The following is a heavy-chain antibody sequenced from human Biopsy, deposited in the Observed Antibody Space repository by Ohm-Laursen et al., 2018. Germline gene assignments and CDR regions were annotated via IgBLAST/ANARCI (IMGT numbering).Heavy chain of an antibody. J-gene: IGHJ4*02. Sequence: SLRLSCTASGFTFSDYYMNWIRQAPGKGLEWVAVIWSDGNNKYYADSVKGRFTISRDTSRNTLYMQMNSLRVEDTALYYCARDAEEFDSSGPRFDYWGQGTLVTVSS. CDR2: IWSDGNNK. D-gene: IGHD3-22*01. CDR3: ARDAEEFDSSGPRFDY. CDR1: GFTFSDYY. V-gene: IGHV3-33*08.